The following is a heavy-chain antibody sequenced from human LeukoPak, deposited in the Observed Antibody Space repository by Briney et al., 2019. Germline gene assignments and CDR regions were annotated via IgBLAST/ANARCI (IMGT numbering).Heavy chain of an antibody. J-gene: IGHJ5*02. V-gene: IGHV1-8*01. CDR1: GYTFTSYD. CDR2: MNPNSGNT. Sequence: ASVKVSCKASGYTFTSYDINWVRQATGQGPEWMGWMNPNSGNTGYAQKFQGRVTMTRNTSISTAYMELSSLRSEDTAVHYCARGAGRYCSSTSCYLTLGNWFDPWGQGTLVTVSS. D-gene: IGHD2-2*01. CDR3: ARGAGRYCSSTSCYLTLGNWFDP.